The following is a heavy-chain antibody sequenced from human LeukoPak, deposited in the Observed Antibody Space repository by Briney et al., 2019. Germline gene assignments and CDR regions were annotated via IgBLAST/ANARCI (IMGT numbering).Heavy chain of an antibody. CDR1: GVSISSSSYY. D-gene: IGHD2-15*01. CDR2: IYYSGST. V-gene: IGHV4-39*01. J-gene: IGHJ6*02. CDR3: ARQGYLGNYYYYGMDV. Sequence: NPSETLSLTCTVSGVSISSSSYYWGWIRQPPGKGLEWIGSIYYSGSTYYNPSLKSRVTISVDTSKNQFSLKLSSVTAADTAVYYCARQGYLGNYYYYGMDVWGQGTTVTVSS.